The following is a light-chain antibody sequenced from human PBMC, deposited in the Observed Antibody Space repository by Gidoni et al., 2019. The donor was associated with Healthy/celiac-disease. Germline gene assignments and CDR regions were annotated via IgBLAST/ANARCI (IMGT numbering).Light chain of an antibody. V-gene: IGKV3-20*01. J-gene: IGKJ2*01. CDR2: GAS. CDR3: QQYCSSPYT. CDR1: QSVSSSY. Sequence: EIVLTQSPGTLSLSPGERATLSCRASQSVSSSYLAWYQQKPCPAPRLLLYGASSRATGIPDMFSGSWSWTDFTLTISRLEPEDFAVYYCQQYCSSPYTFGQGTKLEIK.